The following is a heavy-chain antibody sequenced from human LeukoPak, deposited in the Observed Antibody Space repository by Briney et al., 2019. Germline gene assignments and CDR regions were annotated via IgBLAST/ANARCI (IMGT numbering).Heavy chain of an antibody. CDR2: VSYDGST. CDR1: GGSSRSGSYY. CDR3: ASPYLIT. V-gene: IGHV4-39*01. Sequence: SETLSLTCTVSGGSSRSGSYYWGWIRQPPGNGLEWIGSVSYDGSTYYNPSLRGRLTISIDTSNSQFSLQLSSVTAADTAVYYCASPYLITWGQGTLVTVSS. J-gene: IGHJ5*02. D-gene: IGHD2-8*01.